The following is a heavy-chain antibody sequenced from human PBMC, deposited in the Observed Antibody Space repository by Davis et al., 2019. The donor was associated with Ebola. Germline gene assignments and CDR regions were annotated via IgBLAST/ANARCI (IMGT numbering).Heavy chain of an antibody. Sequence: SETLSLTCTVSDGSVSSSNHYWGWIRQPPGKGLEWIGSIYFRGSTYYNPSLKSRVTVSIDTSKNQFSLKMRSVTAADTAIFYCARVRGNYYNQMDVWGRGTTVTVSS. D-gene: IGHD4-23*01. CDR2: IYFRGST. J-gene: IGHJ6*03. V-gene: IGHV4-39*07. CDR3: ARVRGNYYNQMDV. CDR1: DGSVSSSNHY.